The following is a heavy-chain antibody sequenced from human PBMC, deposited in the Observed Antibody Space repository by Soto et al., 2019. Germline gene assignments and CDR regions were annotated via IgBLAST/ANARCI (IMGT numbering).Heavy chain of an antibody. CDR3: VRNQDSSGWPHD. CDR2: IYDSGST. Sequence: QVQLQESGPGLVKPSWTLSLTCAVSSGSISSSNWWSWVRQPPVKGLEWIGEIYDSGSTNYNPSPKSRATIFVDKHKNQFSLKLSAVTAADTAMYYCVRNQDSSGWPHDWGQGTLVTVSS. V-gene: IGHV4-4*02. CDR1: SGSISSSNW. J-gene: IGHJ4*02. D-gene: IGHD6-19*01.